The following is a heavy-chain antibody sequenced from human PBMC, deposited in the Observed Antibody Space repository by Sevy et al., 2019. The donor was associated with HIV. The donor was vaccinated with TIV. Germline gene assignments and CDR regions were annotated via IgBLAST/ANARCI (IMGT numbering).Heavy chain of an antibody. CDR1: GFTFSNYG. V-gene: IGHV3-33*01. Sequence: GGSLRLSCAASGFTFSNYGMHWVRQAPGKGLEWVAVIWNDGSNKYYADSVKGRFTISIDNSKNTLYLQMNSLRVEDTAVYFCARGGDFNDRSAKRDFDYRGQGTLVTVSS. CDR2: IWNDGSNK. D-gene: IGHD3-22*01. J-gene: IGHJ4*02. CDR3: ARGGDFNDRSAKRDFDY.